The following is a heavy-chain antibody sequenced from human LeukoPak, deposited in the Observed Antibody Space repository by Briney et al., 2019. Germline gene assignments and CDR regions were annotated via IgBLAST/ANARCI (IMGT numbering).Heavy chain of an antibody. CDR1: GGSFSGYY. CDR2: INHSGST. CDR3: ARVGYSGYADY. V-gene: IGHV4-34*01. Sequence: PSETLSLTCAVYGGSFSGYYWSWIRQPPGKGLEWIGEINHSGSTNYNPSLKSRVTISVDTSKNQFSLKLSSVTAADTAVYYCARVGYSGYADYWGQGTLVTVSS. D-gene: IGHD5-12*01. J-gene: IGHJ4*02.